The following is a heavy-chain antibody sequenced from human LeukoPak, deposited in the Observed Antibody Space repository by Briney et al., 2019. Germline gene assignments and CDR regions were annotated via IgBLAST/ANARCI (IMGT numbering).Heavy chain of an antibody. Sequence: ASVKVSCKASGYTFTSCGISWVRQAPGQGLEWMGWISAYNGNTNYAQKLQGRVTMTTDTSTSTAYMELRSLRPDDTAVYYCARDHQRYCSGGSCPSNWFDPWGQGTLVTVSS. CDR2: ISAYNGNT. J-gene: IGHJ5*02. CDR1: GYTFTSCG. D-gene: IGHD2-15*01. V-gene: IGHV1-18*01. CDR3: ARDHQRYCSGGSCPSNWFDP.